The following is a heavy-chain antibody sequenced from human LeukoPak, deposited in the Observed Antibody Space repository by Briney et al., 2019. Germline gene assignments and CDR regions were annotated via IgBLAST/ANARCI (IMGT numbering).Heavy chain of an antibody. D-gene: IGHD1-26*01. J-gene: IGHJ3*02. CDR2: IYYSGST. CDR1: GGSISSYY. CDR3: ARLEGRPPLGGAFDI. Sequence: SETLSLTCTVSGGSISSYYWSWIRQPPGKGLEWIGYIYYSGSTNYNPSLKSRVTISVDTSKNQFSLKLSSVAAADTAVYYCARLEGRPPLGGAFDIWGQGTMVTVSS. V-gene: IGHV4-59*08.